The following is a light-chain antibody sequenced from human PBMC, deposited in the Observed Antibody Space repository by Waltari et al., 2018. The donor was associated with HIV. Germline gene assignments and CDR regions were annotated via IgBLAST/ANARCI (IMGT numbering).Light chain of an antibody. CDR3: YSVDSTGNPL. J-gene: IGLJ2*01. CDR2: EDT. CDR1: ALPTIY. Sequence: SYELTPPPSVSVSPGQTARITRSGDALPTIYAYWSQQRSGHAPVLVSFEDTRRPSGIPERFSGSSSGTGATLTISGAEVDDEADYYCYSVDSTGNPLFDGGTKLTV. V-gene: IGLV3-10*01.